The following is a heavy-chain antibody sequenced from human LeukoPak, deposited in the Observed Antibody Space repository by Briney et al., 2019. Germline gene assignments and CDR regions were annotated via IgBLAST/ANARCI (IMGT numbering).Heavy chain of an antibody. D-gene: IGHD1-26*01. CDR2: IFYSGST. CDR3: AKSGSSYDSLFYS. J-gene: IGHJ4*02. Sequence: SETLSLSCTVSGGSVSSGSYYWSWNRQPPGKGLEWIGYIFYSGSTNYNPSLKSRVTISIALSKNQISLKLSSVTAADTAVYYCAKSGSSYDSLFYSCGQGALVTVSS. CDR1: GGSVSSGSYY. V-gene: IGHV4-61*01.